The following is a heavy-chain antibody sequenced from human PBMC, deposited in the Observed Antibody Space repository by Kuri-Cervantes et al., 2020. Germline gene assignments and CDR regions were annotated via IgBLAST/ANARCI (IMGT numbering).Heavy chain of an antibody. V-gene: IGHV3-30-3*01. CDR1: GFTFSSYA. CDR3: TKDIVALLTGPYYYYGMDV. Sequence: LSLTCAASGFTFSSYAMHWVRQAPGKGLEWVAVISYDGSNKYYADSVKGRFTISRDNSKNTLYLQMNSLRAEDTAVYYCTKDIVALLTGPYYYYGMDVWGQGTTVTVSS. CDR2: ISYDGSNK. D-gene: IGHD3-9*01. J-gene: IGHJ6*02.